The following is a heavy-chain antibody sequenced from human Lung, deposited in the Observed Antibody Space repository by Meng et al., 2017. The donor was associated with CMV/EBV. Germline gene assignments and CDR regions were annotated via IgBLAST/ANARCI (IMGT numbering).Heavy chain of an antibody. D-gene: IGHD3-22*01. J-gene: IGHJ4*02. V-gene: IGHV1-69*10. CDR1: GDTFRSHA. CDR2: IIPILGIA. CDR3: ARALYYYDSSGYYPYFDY. Sequence: SSVXVSXKASGDTFRSHAISWVRQAPGQGLEWMGGIIPILGIATYAQKLQGRVAIAADKSTTTAYMELSRLRSEDRAVYFCARALYYYDSSGYYPYFDYLGQGXLVTFSS.